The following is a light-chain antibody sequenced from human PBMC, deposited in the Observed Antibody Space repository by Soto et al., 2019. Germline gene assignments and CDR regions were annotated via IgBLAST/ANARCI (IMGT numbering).Light chain of an antibody. CDR3: QSYDSSLSVYV. CDR1: SSNIGAGYN. CDR2: GNS. J-gene: IGLJ1*01. V-gene: IGLV1-40*01. Sequence: QAVLTQPPSVSGAPGQGVTISCTGSSSNIGAGYNAHWYQQLPGTAPKLLIYGNSNRPSGVPDRFSGSKSGTSVSLAITGLQAEDEADYYCQSYDSSLSVYVFGTGTKLTVL.